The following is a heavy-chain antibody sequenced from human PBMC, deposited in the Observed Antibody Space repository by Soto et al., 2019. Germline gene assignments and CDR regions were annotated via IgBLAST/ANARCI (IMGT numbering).Heavy chain of an antibody. J-gene: IGHJ4*02. Sequence: SETLSLTCTVSGGSISSSSYYWGWIRQPPGKGLEWIGSIYYSGSTYYNPSLKSRVTISVDTSKNQFSLKLSSVTAADTAVYYCARDRITIFGVVPWTFDYWGQGTLVTVSS. V-gene: IGHV4-39*01. D-gene: IGHD3-3*01. CDR3: ARDRITIFGVVPWTFDY. CDR2: IYYSGST. CDR1: GGSISSSSYY.